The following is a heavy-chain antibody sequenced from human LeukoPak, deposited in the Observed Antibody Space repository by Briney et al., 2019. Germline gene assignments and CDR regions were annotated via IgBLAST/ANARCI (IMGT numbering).Heavy chain of an antibody. CDR2: ISAYNGNT. CDR1: GYTFTSYG. V-gene: IGHV1-18*01. D-gene: IGHD3-3*01. J-gene: IGHJ6*03. Sequence: ALVKVSCKASGYTFTSYGISWVRQAPGQGLEWMGWISAYNGNTNYAQKLQGRVTMTTDTSTSTAYMELRSLRSDDTAVYYCARVGYDFWSGYYPYYYMDVWGKGTTVTVSS. CDR3: ARVGYDFWSGYYPYYYMDV.